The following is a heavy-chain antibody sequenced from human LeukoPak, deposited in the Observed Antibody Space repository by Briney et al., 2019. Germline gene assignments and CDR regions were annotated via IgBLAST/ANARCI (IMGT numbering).Heavy chain of an antibody. Sequence: SETLSLTCTVSGGPISSYYWTWIRQPAGRGLECIGRIYTSGSTNYNPSLKSRVTMSIDTSKNQYSLNLSSVTAADTAEYYGARDHSTSYFDYWGQGTLVTVSS. CDR2: IYTSGST. V-gene: IGHV4-4*07. CDR1: GGPISSYY. CDR3: ARDHSTSYFDY. J-gene: IGHJ4*02.